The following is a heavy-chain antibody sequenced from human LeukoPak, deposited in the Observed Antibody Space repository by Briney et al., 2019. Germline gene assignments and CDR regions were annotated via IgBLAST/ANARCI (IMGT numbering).Heavy chain of an antibody. V-gene: IGHV4-34*01. CDR1: GESFSGYY. Sequence: SETLSLTCAVYGESFSGYYWSWIRQPPGKGPEWIGEINHSGSTNYNPSHESRVTMTVDVSKNQFSLKLSSVTAADTAVYYCARGRYSYDYQGWYFDLWGRGTLVTVSS. J-gene: IGHJ2*01. D-gene: IGHD3-16*01. CDR2: INHSGST. CDR3: ARGRYSYDYQGWYFDL.